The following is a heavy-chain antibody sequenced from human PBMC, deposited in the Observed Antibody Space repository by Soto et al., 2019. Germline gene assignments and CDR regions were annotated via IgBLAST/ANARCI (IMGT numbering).Heavy chain of an antibody. Sequence: GGSLRLSCAASGFIFNEYGMHWVRQAPGKGLEWVAVIWYDGSNKYYADSVKGRFTFSRDNTKNTMSLQMNSLRVEDTAVYYCARWGCSGSNCNLNQRSFDLWGQGTPVTVSS. CDR2: IWYDGSNK. V-gene: IGHV3-33*01. D-gene: IGHD2-15*01. J-gene: IGHJ4*02. CDR1: GFIFNEYG. CDR3: ARWGCSGSNCNLNQRSFDL.